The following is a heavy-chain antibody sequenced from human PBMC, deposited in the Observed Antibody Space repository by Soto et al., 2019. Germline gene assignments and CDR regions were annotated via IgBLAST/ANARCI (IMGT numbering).Heavy chain of an antibody. J-gene: IGHJ4*02. CDR1: GYTFTSYG. Sequence: QVQLVQSGAEVKKPGASVKVSCKASGYTFTSYGITWVRQAPGQGLEWMGWISAHNGNTKYAQKLQGRVTMTTDTSTSTAYMEVRSLRSDDTAVYYSARDTAMALPDAWGQGTLVTVSS. D-gene: IGHD5-18*01. CDR3: ARDTAMALPDA. CDR2: ISAHNGNT. V-gene: IGHV1-18*01.